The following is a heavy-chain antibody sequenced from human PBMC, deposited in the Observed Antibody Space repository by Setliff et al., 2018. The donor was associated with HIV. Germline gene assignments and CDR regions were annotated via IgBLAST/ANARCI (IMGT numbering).Heavy chain of an antibody. Sequence: ASVKVSCKASGYTFTSYGISWVRQAPGQGLEWMGWISANDGRTNHAQNFQDRVTMTTDTATSTAYMELRSLISDDTAVYYCARPLFQIAVAGTCGFDYWGQGTLVTVSS. V-gene: IGHV1-18*01. J-gene: IGHJ4*02. CDR3: ARPLFQIAVAGTCGFDY. CDR1: GYTFTSYG. CDR2: ISANDGRT. D-gene: IGHD6-19*01.